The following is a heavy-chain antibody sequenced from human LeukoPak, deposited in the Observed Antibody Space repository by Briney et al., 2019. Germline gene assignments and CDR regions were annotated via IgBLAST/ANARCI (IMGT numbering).Heavy chain of an antibody. CDR3: ARYPPDDF. V-gene: IGHV1-2*02. CDR2: INPYSGST. J-gene: IGHJ4*02. Sequence: ASLKVSCKASGYSFTGYYLHWVRQAPGQGLEWMGWINPYSGSTTYAQQFQGRVTMTRDTANITVYMELNRLTSDDTAVYYCARYPPDDFWGQGTLVTVS. CDR1: GYSFTGYY. D-gene: IGHD1-14*01.